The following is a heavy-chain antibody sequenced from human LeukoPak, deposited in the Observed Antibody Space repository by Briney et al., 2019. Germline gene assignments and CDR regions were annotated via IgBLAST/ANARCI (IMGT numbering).Heavy chain of an antibody. D-gene: IGHD3-3*01. Sequence: PGGSLRLSCAASGFTFSSYWMSWVRQAPGKGLEWGANIKQDGSEKYYVDSVKGRFTISRDNAKNSLYLQMNSLRAEDTAVYYCARGTVFGVVIPHFDYWGQGTLVIVSS. J-gene: IGHJ4*02. CDR1: GFTFSSYW. CDR3: ARGTVFGVVIPHFDY. CDR2: IKQDGSEK. V-gene: IGHV3-7*01.